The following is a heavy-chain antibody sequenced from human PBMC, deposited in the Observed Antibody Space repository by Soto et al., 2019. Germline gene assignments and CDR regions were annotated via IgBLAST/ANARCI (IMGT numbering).Heavy chain of an antibody. D-gene: IGHD3-10*01. CDR1: GFTFSSYA. Sequence: EVQLVESGGGLVQPGGSLRLSCAASGFTFSSYAMHWVRQAPGKGLEYVSAISSNGGSTYYANSVKGRFTISRDNSKNTLYLQMGSLRAEDMAVYYCASTGSGSYSDPFDYWGQGTLVTVSS. V-gene: IGHV3-64*01. CDR2: ISSNGGST. CDR3: ASTGSGSYSDPFDY. J-gene: IGHJ4*02.